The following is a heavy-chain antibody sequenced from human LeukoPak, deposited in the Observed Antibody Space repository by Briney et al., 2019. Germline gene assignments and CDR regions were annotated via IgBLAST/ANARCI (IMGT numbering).Heavy chain of an antibody. CDR2: IIPIFGTA. CDR3: ARALGYSYGYSWYFDY. D-gene: IGHD5-18*01. J-gene: IGHJ4*02. Sequence: SVKVSCKASGGTFSSYAISWVRQAPGQGLEWMGGIIPIFGTANYAQKFRGRVTITTDESTSTAYMELSSLRSEDTAVYYCARALGYSYGYSWYFDYWGQGTLVTVSS. CDR1: GGTFSSYA. V-gene: IGHV1-69*05.